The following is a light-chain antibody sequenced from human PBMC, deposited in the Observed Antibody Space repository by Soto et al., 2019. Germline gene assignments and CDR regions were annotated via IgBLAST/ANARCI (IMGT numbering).Light chain of an antibody. CDR2: GAS. CDR3: QQYNNWPRNT. Sequence: EIVMTQSPATLSVSPGERATLSCRASQSVSSNLPWYQQKPGQAPRLLIYGASTRATGIPARFSGSGSGTEFTLTISSLQSEDFAVYYCQQYNNWPRNTFGQGTKLEIK. V-gene: IGKV3-15*01. CDR1: QSVSSN. J-gene: IGKJ2*01.